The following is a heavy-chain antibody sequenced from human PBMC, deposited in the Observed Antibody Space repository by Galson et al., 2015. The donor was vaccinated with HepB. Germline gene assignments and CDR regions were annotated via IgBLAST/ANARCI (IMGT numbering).Heavy chain of an antibody. CDR2: IIPVFDTG. V-gene: IGHV1-69*13. D-gene: IGHD6-19*01. Sequence: SVKVSCKASGGTFSSYAISWVRQAPGQGLEWMGGIIPVFDTGNYAQKFQGRVTITADESTSTAYMELSSLRSEDTAVYYCARGGKQWLVRGYYGMDVWGQGTTVTVSS. CDR1: GGTFSSYA. J-gene: IGHJ6*02. CDR3: ARGGKQWLVRGYYGMDV.